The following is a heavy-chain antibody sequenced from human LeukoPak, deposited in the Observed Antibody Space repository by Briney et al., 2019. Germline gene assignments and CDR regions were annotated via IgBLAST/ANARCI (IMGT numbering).Heavy chain of an antibody. D-gene: IGHD3-22*01. CDR1: GFTFRYYV. J-gene: IGHJ3*02. Sequence: PGGSLRLSCAASGFTFRYYVMSWVRQAPGKGPEWVSSISGAGGSTYYGDSVKGRFTISRDNSKNTLYLQMNSLRAEDTAVYYCAKDRVYYYDSSGYYANDAFDIWGQGTMVTVSS. V-gene: IGHV3-23*01. CDR2: ISGAGGST. CDR3: AKDRVYYYDSSGYYANDAFDI.